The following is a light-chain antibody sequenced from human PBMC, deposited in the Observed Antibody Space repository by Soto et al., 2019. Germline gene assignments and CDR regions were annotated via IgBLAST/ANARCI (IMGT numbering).Light chain of an antibody. J-gene: IGKJ4*01. V-gene: IGKV3-15*01. Sequence: EILMTQSPATLSVSPGERATLSCRASQSVRSNLAWYQQKPGQAPRLLIDGASTRAPGTPARFTGSGSGTEFTLTISSLQPEDVGVYYCQQYNNWLNFGGGTKVEIK. CDR3: QQYNNWLN. CDR1: QSVRSN. CDR2: GAS.